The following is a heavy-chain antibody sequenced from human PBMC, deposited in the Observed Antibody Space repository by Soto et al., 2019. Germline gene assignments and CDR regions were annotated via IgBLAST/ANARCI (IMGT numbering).Heavy chain of an antibody. D-gene: IGHD6-19*01. CDR1: GFTFSSYA. CDR2: ISGSGGST. V-gene: IGHV3-23*01. Sequence: EVQLLESGGGLVQPGGSLRLSCAASGFTFSSYAMSWVRQAPGKGLEWVSAISGSGGSTYYADSVKGRFTISRDNSNNPLYLQMNSLRAEDTAVYYCAKDYEVAGTLWLVNWFDSWGQGTLVTVSS. CDR3: AKDYEVAGTLWLVNWFDS. J-gene: IGHJ5*01.